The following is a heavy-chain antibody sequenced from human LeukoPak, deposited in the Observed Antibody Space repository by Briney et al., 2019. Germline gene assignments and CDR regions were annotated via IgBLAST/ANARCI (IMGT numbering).Heavy chain of an antibody. CDR2: IYYSGST. CDR3: ARAAAYSSSWYWFDP. V-gene: IGHV4-59*01. D-gene: IGHD6-13*01. CDR1: GGSISSYY. Sequence: SETLSLTCTVSGGSISSYYWSWIRQPPGKGLEWIGYIYYSGSTNYNPSLKSRVTISVDTSKNQFSLKLSSVTAADTAVYYCARAAAYSSSWYWFDPWGQGTLATVSS. J-gene: IGHJ5*02.